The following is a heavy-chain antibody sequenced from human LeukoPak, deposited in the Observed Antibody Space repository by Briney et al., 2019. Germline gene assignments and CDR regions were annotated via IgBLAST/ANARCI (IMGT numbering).Heavy chain of an antibody. J-gene: IGHJ4*02. CDR3: ARKRESSSSWYGGLAY. V-gene: IGHV3-7*01. CDR1: GFNIGTYL. Sequence: PGGSLRLSCAASGFNIGTYLMTWVRQAPGKGLEWVANIKHDGSEKFYVDSVKGRFTISRDNAKNSLYLQMNSLRAEDTAVYYCARKRESSSSWYGGLAYWGQGTLVTVSS. D-gene: IGHD6-13*01. CDR2: IKHDGSEK.